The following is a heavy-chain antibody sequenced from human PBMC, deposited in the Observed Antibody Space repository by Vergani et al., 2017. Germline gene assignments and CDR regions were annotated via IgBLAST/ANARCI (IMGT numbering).Heavy chain of an antibody. CDR3: ARMTLLWPTFDY. CDR1: GFSLSNARMG. J-gene: IGHJ4*02. D-gene: IGHD3-10*01. CDR2: IFSNDEK. V-gene: IGHV2-26*01. Sequence: QVTLQESGPVLVKPTETLTLTCTVSGFSLSNARMGVSWFRQPPGKALEWLAHIFSNDEKSYGTSLKSRLTISKDTSKSQVVLTMTNMDPVDTATYYCARMTLLWPTFDYWGQGTLVTVSS.